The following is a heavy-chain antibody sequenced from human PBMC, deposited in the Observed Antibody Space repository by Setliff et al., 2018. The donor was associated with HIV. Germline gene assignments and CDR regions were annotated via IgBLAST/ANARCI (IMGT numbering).Heavy chain of an antibody. CDR3: ARGGYYYYFGVDV. Sequence: SETLSLTCTVSGASSSSHYWSWIRQPPGKAPEWIGYVYNSGTTKYNPSLKSRVTISVDTSKNQFSLRLNSVTAADTAVYYCARGGYYYYFGVDVWGQGTTVTVSS. D-gene: IGHD3-16*01. CDR1: GASSSSHY. V-gene: IGHV4-59*11. J-gene: IGHJ6*02. CDR2: VYNSGTT.